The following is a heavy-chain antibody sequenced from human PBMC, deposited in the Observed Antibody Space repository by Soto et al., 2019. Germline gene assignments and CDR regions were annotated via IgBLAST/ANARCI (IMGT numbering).Heavy chain of an antibody. V-gene: IGHV1-69*06. CDR3: ARRDSGGFFRFFDS. CDR2: TGSGTGPG. D-gene: IGHD2-15*01. Sequence: VASVKVSCKASGGTFSSYAISWVRQAPGQGLEWMGGTGSGTGPGNHAQKFRGRLTVTADKSTGTVYMELTNLSSEDTAVYYCARRDSGGFFRFFDSWGQGTLVTVSS. CDR1: GGTFSSYA. J-gene: IGHJ4*02.